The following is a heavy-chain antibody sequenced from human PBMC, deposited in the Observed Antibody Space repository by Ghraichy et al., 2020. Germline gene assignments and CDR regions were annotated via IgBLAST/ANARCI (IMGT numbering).Heavy chain of an antibody. V-gene: IGHV3-43*01. CDR3: ARGSGTYSVDN. CDR1: GFTFSDYA. CDR2: VTWGGSST. J-gene: IGHJ4*02. D-gene: IGHD1-26*01. Sequence: GGSLRLSCAASGFTFSDYAMLWVRQPPGKGLEWVSLVTWGGSSTYYADSVKGRFTISRDNSKNSLYLQMNSLRTDDTALYYCARGSGTYSVDNWGQGTLVTVSS.